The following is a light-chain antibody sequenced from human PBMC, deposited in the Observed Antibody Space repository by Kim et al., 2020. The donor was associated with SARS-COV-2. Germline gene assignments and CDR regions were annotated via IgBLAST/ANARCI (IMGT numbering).Light chain of an antibody. V-gene: IGLV2-11*01. CDR1: SSDVGGYNY. J-gene: IGLJ1*01. CDR3: CSYAGNYVYV. Sequence: GQSVTISCPGTSSDVGGYNYVSWYQQHPGKAPKLMIYDVTKRPSGVPDRFSGSKSGNTASLTISGLQAEDEADYYCCSYAGNYVYVFGTGTKVTVL. CDR2: DVT.